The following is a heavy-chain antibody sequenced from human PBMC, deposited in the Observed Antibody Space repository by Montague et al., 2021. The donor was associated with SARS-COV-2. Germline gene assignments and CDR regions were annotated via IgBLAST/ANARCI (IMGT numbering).Heavy chain of an antibody. D-gene: IGHD4-17*01. CDR1: GFTFSSYA. J-gene: IGHJ4*02. Sequence: SRSLSWAASGFTFSSYAMHWVRQAPGKGLEWVAVISYDGINKYYADSVKGRFTISRDNSKNTLYLQMNSLRAEDTAVYYCARDPDYGDSVGIDYWGQGILGTGSS. CDR2: ISYDGINK. CDR3: ARDPDYGDSVGIDY. V-gene: IGHV3-30-3*01.